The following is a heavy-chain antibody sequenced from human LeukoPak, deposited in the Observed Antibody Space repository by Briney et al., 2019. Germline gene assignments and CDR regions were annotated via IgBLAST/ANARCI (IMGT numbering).Heavy chain of an antibody. V-gene: IGHV3-21*06. Sequence: PGGSLRLSCAASGFDFGGYTMTWVRQAPGRGLEWVSAITSSSGGIYYADSGQGRFTISRDNAKNSLYLQIDSLRAEDTAVYYCATSVGDGYDSNWGQGTLVTVSS. CDR1: GFDFGGYT. CDR3: ATSVGDGYDSN. J-gene: IGHJ4*02. D-gene: IGHD5-12*01. CDR2: ITSSSGGI.